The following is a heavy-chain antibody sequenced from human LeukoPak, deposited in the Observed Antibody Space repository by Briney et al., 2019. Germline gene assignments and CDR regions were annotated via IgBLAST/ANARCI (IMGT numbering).Heavy chain of an antibody. Sequence: GGSLRLSCAASGFTFSSYAMSWVRQAPGKGLEWVSAISGSGGSTYYADSVKGRFTISRDNSKNTLYLQMNSLRAEDTAVYYYASIFLVVRGVIEPFDYWGQGTLVTVSS. J-gene: IGHJ4*02. CDR1: GFTFSSYA. CDR2: ISGSGGST. CDR3: ASIFLVVRGVIEPFDY. V-gene: IGHV3-23*01. D-gene: IGHD3-10*01.